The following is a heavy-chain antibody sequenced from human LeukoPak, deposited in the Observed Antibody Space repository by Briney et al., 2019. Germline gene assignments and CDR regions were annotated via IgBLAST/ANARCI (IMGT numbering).Heavy chain of an antibody. Sequence: SVKVSCKASGGTFSSYAISWVRQAPGQGLEWMGGIIPIFGTANYAQKFQGRVTITADESTSTAYMELSSLRSEDTAVYYCTRGLRTDYYYYYMDVWGKGTTVTISS. CDR3: TRGLRTDYYYYYMDV. J-gene: IGHJ6*03. D-gene: IGHD5-12*01. CDR2: IIPIFGTA. V-gene: IGHV1-69*13. CDR1: GGTFSSYA.